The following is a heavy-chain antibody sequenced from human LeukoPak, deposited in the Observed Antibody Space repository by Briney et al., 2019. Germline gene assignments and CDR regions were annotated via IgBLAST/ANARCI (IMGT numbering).Heavy chain of an antibody. D-gene: IGHD2-15*01. Sequence: GGSLRLSCAASGFTFSSYAMSWVRQAPGKGLEWVSGISGSGGSTYHADSVKGRFTISRDNAKNSLYLQMNTLRAEDTAVYYCARVLGGGSCDYWGQGTLVTVSS. J-gene: IGHJ4*02. CDR3: ARVLGGGSCDY. CDR1: GFTFSSYA. CDR2: ISGSGGST. V-gene: IGHV3-23*01.